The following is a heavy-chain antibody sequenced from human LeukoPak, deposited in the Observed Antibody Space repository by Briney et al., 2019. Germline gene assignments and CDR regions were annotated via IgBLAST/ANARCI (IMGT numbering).Heavy chain of an antibody. D-gene: IGHD6-19*01. J-gene: IGHJ4*02. Sequence: SETLSLTCTVSGGSTSSYYWSWIRQPPGKGLEWIGYIYYSGSTNYNPSLKSRVTISVDTSKNQFSLKLSSVTAADTAVYYCARWSSGWYDFDYWGQGTLVTVSS. V-gene: IGHV4-59*01. CDR1: GGSTSSYY. CDR3: ARWSSGWYDFDY. CDR2: IYYSGST.